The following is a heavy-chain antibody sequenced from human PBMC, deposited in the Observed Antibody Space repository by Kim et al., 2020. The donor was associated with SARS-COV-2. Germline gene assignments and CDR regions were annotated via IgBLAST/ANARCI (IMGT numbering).Heavy chain of an antibody. Sequence: GGSLRLSCAASGFTFSSYVMSWVRQAPGKGLEWVSSLSGSGGGTYFADSVRGRFIISRDNSKNTLYLQMNSLRAEDTAVYFCARLVLGIRAFDMWGQGTMVTVSS. CDR2: LSGSGGGT. CDR3: ARLVLGIRAFDM. J-gene: IGHJ3*02. D-gene: IGHD7-27*01. V-gene: IGHV3-23*01. CDR1: GFTFSSYV.